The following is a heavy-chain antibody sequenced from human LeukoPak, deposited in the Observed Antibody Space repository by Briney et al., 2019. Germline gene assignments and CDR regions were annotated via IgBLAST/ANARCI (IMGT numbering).Heavy chain of an antibody. Sequence: SETLSLTCAVYGGSFSGYYWNWIRQPPGKGLEWIGEINHSGSTNYNPSLKSRVTISVDTSKNQFSLKLTSVTAADTAVYYCARRSLVRGVVIGAWGQGTLVTVSS. CDR3: ARRSLVRGVVIGA. CDR2: INHSGST. J-gene: IGHJ5*02. V-gene: IGHV4-34*01. D-gene: IGHD3-10*01. CDR1: GGSFSGYY.